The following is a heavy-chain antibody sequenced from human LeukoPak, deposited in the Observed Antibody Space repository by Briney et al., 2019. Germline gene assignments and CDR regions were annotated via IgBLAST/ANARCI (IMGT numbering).Heavy chain of an antibody. D-gene: IGHD5-24*01. Sequence: GESLKISCKGSGYSFTSYWIAWVRQMPGKGLEWMGIIYPGDSDTRYSPSFQGQVTISADKSISTAYLQWSSLKASDTAMYYCARLANHVEMATTPYYYYGMDVWGQGTTVTVSS. CDR2: IYPGDSDT. V-gene: IGHV5-51*01. CDR1: GYSFTSYW. J-gene: IGHJ6*02. CDR3: ARLANHVEMATTPYYYYGMDV.